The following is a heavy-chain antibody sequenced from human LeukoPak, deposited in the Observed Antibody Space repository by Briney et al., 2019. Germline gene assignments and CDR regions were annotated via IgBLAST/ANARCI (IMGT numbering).Heavy chain of an antibody. J-gene: IGHJ6*02. V-gene: IGHV3-23*01. Sequence: PGGSLRLSCAASGFTFSNSAMNWVRQAPGKGLEWVSTIHGSDGSTYYADSVTGRFTISRDDSKNTLYLRMNSLRAEDTAVYYCARAGPSGRNDYYYYYGVDVWGQGATVTVSS. CDR3: ARAGPSGRNDYYYYYGVDV. CDR2: IHGSDGST. CDR1: GFTFSNSA. D-gene: IGHD6-19*01.